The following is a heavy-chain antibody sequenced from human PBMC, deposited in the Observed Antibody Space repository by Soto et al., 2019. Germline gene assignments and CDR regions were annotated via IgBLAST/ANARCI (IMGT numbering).Heavy chain of an antibody. D-gene: IGHD4-17*01. CDR2: IIPIFGTA. Sequence: QVQLVQSGAEVKKPGSSVKVSCKASGGTFSSYAISWVRQAPGQGLEWMGGIIPIFGTANYAQKFQGRVTIAAGEATSSADMGQRSLSAEDTGVYYGAILSTGVYWGRGTLVTVSS. CDR3: AILSTGVY. V-gene: IGHV1-69*12. CDR1: GGTFSSYA. J-gene: IGHJ4*02.